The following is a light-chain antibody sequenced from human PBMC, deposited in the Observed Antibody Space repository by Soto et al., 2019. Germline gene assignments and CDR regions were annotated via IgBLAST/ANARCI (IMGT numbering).Light chain of an antibody. CDR1: QSVLYSSNNKNY. CDR2: WAS. Sequence: DIVMTQSPDSLAVSLGERATINCKSSQSVLYSSNNKNYLAWYQQKPGQPPKLLIYWASTRESGVPDRFSGSGSGKDFTLTISSRQAEDVAVYYCQQYYSTLLSFGGGTKVEIK. J-gene: IGKJ4*01. CDR3: QQYYSTLLS. V-gene: IGKV4-1*01.